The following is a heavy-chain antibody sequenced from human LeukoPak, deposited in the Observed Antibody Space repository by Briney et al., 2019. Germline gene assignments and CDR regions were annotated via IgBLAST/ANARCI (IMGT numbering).Heavy chain of an antibody. Sequence: PSETLSLTCAVSGYSISSGYYWGWVRQPPGKRLEWIGSIYHGGNTIYNPSVKSRFTMSVDTSKNQFSLSLSSVTAADTAVYHCAFHVERTMAANNYFDPWGQGILVTVSS. CDR1: GYSISSGYY. CDR3: AFHVERTMAANNYFDP. D-gene: IGHD5-18*01. V-gene: IGHV4-38-2*01. J-gene: IGHJ5*02. CDR2: IYHGGNT.